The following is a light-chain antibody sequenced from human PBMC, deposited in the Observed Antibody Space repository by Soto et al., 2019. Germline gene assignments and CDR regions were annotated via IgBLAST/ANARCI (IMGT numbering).Light chain of an antibody. V-gene: IGKV4-1*01. CDR3: QQYYSRGVFT. CDR1: QSVLYSSNNKNY. CDR2: WAS. J-gene: IGKJ3*01. Sequence: DIVMTQSPDSLAVSLGERATINCKSSQSVLYSSNNKNYLAWYQQKPGQPPKLLIYWASTRESGVPDRFSGSGSWTDFTLTISSLQDEAVAVYYCQQYYSRGVFTFGPGTKVPIK.